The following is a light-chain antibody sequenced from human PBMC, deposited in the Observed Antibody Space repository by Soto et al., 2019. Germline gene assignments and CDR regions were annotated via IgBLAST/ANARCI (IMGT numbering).Light chain of an antibody. CDR3: CSYAGSSTWV. V-gene: IGLV2-23*02. CDR2: EVS. CDR1: SSDVGSYNL. J-gene: IGLJ1*01. Sequence: QSALTQPASVSRSPGQSITISCTGTSSDVGSYNLVSWYQQHPGKAPKLMIYEVSKRPSGVSNRFSGSKSGNTASLTISGLQAEDEADYYCCSYAGSSTWVFGTGTKLTVL.